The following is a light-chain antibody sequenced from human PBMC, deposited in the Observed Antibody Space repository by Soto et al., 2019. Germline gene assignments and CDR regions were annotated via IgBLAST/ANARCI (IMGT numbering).Light chain of an antibody. V-gene: IGLV2-23*01. J-gene: IGLJ3*02. CDR3: CSYAGFRV. CDR2: EGS. CDR1: SSDVGGYNL. Sequence: QSALTQPASVSGSPGQSITISCTGTSSDVGGYNLVSWYQQHPGKAPKLMIYEGSKRPSGVSNRFSGSKSGNTASLTISGLQAEDEADYYCCSYAGFRVFGGGTKLTVL.